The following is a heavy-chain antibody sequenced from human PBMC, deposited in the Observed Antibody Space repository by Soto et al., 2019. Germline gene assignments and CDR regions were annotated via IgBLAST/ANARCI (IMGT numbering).Heavy chain of an antibody. CDR1: GFTFSSYG. D-gene: IGHD3-3*01. CDR3: ARDGAVRYGMDV. Sequence: QVQLVESGGGVVQPGRSLRLSCAASGFTFSSYGMHWVRQAPGKGLEWVAVIRYDGSNKYYADSVKGRFTISRDNSKNTLYLQMNSLRAEDTAVYYCARDGAVRYGMDVWGQGTTVTVSS. V-gene: IGHV3-33*01. CDR2: IRYDGSNK. J-gene: IGHJ6*02.